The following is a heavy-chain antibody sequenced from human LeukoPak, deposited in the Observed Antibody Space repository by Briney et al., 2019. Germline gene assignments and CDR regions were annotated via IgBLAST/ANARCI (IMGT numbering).Heavy chain of an antibody. Sequence: PSETLSLTCTVSGGSVSRGGYYWNWIRQHPGKGLEWIGFTSYSEGTYYNPSLMSRITISVDRSQNQFSLKMRDVTAADTAVYFCATADWESFYFDSWGQGALVAVSS. CDR3: ATADWESFYFDS. J-gene: IGHJ4*02. CDR2: TSYSEGT. V-gene: IGHV4-31*03. D-gene: IGHD1-26*01. CDR1: GGSVSRGGYY.